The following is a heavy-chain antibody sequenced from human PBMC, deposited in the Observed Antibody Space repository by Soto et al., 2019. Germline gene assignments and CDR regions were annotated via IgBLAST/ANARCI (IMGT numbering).Heavy chain of an antibody. CDR3: ARVRGSYYHLDY. Sequence: QVQLQESGPGLVKPSQTLSLTCTVSGGSISSGGYSWSWIRQHPGTGLGWVGYIYYSGSTYYNPSLKSRVTRSVDTAKNQFALKRSSVTAADTAVYYCARVRGSYYHLDYWGQGTLVTVSS. V-gene: IGHV4-31*03. D-gene: IGHD1-26*01. CDR2: IYYSGST. J-gene: IGHJ4*02. CDR1: GGSISSGGYS.